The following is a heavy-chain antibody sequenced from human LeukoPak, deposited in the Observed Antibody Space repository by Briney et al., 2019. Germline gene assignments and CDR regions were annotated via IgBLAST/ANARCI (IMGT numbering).Heavy chain of an antibody. D-gene: IGHD6-19*01. J-gene: IGHJ4*02. V-gene: IGHV1-69*13. CDR3: ASPGRSSGWYDLGYFDY. Sequence: SVKVSCKASGYTFTGYYMHWVRQAPGQGLEWMGGIIPIFGTANYAQKFQGRVTITADESTSTAYMELSSLRSEDTAVYYCASPGRSSGWYDLGYFDYWGQGTLVTVSS. CDR1: GYTFTGYY. CDR2: IIPIFGTA.